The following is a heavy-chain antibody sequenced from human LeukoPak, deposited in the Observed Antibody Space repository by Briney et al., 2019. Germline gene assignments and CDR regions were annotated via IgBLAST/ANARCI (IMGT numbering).Heavy chain of an antibody. J-gene: IGHJ4*02. CDR2: IHYTGGT. Sequence: SKTLSLTCAVYGGSISGYYWSWIRQPPGKGLEWVGEIHYTGGTSYNPSLKSRATISIDTSKNQLSLKLSSVTAADTAVYYCARGNILSGYCFDFWGQGALVTVSS. CDR3: ARGNILSGYCFDF. V-gene: IGHV4-34*01. CDR1: GGSISGYY. D-gene: IGHD3-9*01.